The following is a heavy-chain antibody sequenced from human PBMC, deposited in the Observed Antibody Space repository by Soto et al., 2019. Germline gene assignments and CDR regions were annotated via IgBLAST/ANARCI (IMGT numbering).Heavy chain of an antibody. CDR3: AREVEVHTPVFGF. CDR1: GGTFNNYA. CDR2: ISPMFDKA. Sequence: QVQLVQSGAEVKRPGSSVKVSCKASGGTFNNYAINWVRQAPGQGLEWMGDISPMFDKANYAQKFQGRVKITADDSTATAYLELSSLRSEDTALYYCAREVEVHTPVFGFWGQGSLVTVSS. J-gene: IGHJ4*02. D-gene: IGHD2-2*01. V-gene: IGHV1-69*01.